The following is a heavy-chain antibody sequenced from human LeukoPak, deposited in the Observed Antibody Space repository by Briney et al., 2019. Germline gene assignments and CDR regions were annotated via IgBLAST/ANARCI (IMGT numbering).Heavy chain of an antibody. CDR1: GFTFSGYW. J-gene: IGHJ4*02. D-gene: IGHD3-22*01. CDR3: AKDHQCYDRSGYWPIEY. Sequence: GGSLRLSCAASGFTFSGYWMSWVRQAPGKGLEGVSSVSGSTGNSYYVGSVKGRFTISRDDSKNTLYLQMNSPRGEETAVYYCAKDHQCYDRSGYWPIEYWGPGNLVPVSA. CDR2: VSGSTGNS. V-gene: IGHV3-23*01.